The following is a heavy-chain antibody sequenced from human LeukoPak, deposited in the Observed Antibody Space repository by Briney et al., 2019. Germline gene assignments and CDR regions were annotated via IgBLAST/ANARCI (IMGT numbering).Heavy chain of an antibody. CDR2: INWNGGST. V-gene: IGHV3-20*04. CDR1: GFTFDDYG. D-gene: IGHD3-3*01. J-gene: IGHJ4*02. CDR3: AIQFGVVIPYYFDY. Sequence: GGSLRLPCAASGFTFDDYGMSWVRQAPGKGLEWVSGINWNGGSTGYADSVKGRFTISRDNAKNSLHLQMNSLRAEDTALYYCAIQFGVVIPYYFDYWGQGTLVTVSS.